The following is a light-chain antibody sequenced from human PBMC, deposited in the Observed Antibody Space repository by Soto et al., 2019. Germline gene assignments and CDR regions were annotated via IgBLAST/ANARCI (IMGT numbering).Light chain of an antibody. J-gene: IGLJ1*01. Sequence: QSALTQPASVSGSPGQSITISCTGTSSDVGGYNYVSWYQQHPGKAPKLLIYDVSNRPSGVSNRFSGSKSGNTASLTISGLQAEDEADYYCSSYTGSDTLSVFGTGTKLTVL. CDR3: SSYTGSDTLSV. V-gene: IGLV2-14*01. CDR1: SSDVGGYNY. CDR2: DVS.